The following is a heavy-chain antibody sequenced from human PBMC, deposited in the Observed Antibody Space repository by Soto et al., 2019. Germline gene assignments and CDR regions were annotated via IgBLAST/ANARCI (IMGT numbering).Heavy chain of an antibody. Sequence: GGSLRLSCEASGFTFTTFGIHWVRQAPGKGLEWVAVVSYAGSNKYIADPFRGRFTISRDNSKNMVYLQMKSLRVDDTAVYYCARDRSLGIAAAGLDYWGPGTLVTVS. CDR1: GFTFTTFG. D-gene: IGHD6-13*01. V-gene: IGHV3-33*01. J-gene: IGHJ4*02. CDR3: ARDRSLGIAAAGLDY. CDR2: VSYAGSNK.